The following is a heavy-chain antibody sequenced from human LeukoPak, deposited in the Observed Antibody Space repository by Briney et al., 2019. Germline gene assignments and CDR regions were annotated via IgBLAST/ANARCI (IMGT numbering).Heavy chain of an antibody. CDR2: INPNSGGT. J-gene: IGHJ4*02. D-gene: IGHD1-26*01. V-gene: IGHV1-2*02. Sequence: ASVKVSCKASGYTFTDYYMHWVRQAPGQGLEWMGWINPNSGGTNYAQKFQGRITMTRDTSISTAYMELSRLRSDDTAVYYCAREGPIVGATHLVDYWGQGTLVTVSS. CDR3: AREGPIVGATHLVDY. CDR1: GYTFTDYY.